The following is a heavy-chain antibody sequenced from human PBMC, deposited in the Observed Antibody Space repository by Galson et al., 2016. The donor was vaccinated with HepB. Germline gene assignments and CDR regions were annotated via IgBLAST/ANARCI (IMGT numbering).Heavy chain of an antibody. CDR1: GFTFSRHW. CDR3: ARQKESREYGGNSPDY. J-gene: IGHJ4*02. CDR2: VDLGDGAK. D-gene: IGHD4-23*01. V-gene: IGHV3-7*01. Sequence: SLRLSCAVSGFTFSRHWMSWVRQAPGKGLEWVANVDLGDGAKYYVNPVAGRFTISRNNARNSLYLQMNSLRAEDTALYYCARQKESREYGGNSPDYWGQRTQVIVSS.